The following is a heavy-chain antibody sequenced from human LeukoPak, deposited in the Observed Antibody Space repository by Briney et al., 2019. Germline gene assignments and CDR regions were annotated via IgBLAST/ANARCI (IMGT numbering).Heavy chain of an antibody. CDR3: ARDFIVVVPAAMGY. V-gene: IGHV1-2*02. CDR1: GYTFTGYY. J-gene: IGHJ4*02. CDR2: INPNSGGT. D-gene: IGHD2-2*01. Sequence: ASVKVSCKASGYTFTGYYMHWVRQAPGQGLEWMGWINPNSGGTNYAQKFQGRVTMTRDTSISTAYMELSRLRSDDTAVYYCARDFIVVVPAAMGYWGQGTLVTVSS.